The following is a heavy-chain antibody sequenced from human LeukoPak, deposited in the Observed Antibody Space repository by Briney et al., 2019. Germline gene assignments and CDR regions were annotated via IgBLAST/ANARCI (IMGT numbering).Heavy chain of an antibody. D-gene: IGHD1-14*01. Sequence: PSETLSLTCAVYGGSFSDKYWSWIRQSPGKGLEWIGEISPSGSTNYNASLKSRVTISVDTSNNQFSLKLSSVTAADTAVYYCAGDHCRALKDWGHGTLVTVSS. J-gene: IGHJ4*01. V-gene: IGHV4-34*01. CDR2: ISPSGST. CDR1: GGSFSDKY. CDR3: AGDHCRALKD.